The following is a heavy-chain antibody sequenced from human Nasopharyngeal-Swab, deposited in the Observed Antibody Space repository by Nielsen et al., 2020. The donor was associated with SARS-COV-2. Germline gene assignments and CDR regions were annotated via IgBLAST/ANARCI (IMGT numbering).Heavy chain of an antibody. V-gene: IGHV1-2*06. Sequence: ASVKVSCKASGYTFTGYYMHWVRQAPGQGLEWMGRINPNSGGTNYAQKFQGRVTMTRDTSISTAYMELSRLRSDDTAVYYCARVLYSSGGWFDPWGQGTRVTVSS. CDR3: ARVLYSSGGWFDP. CDR2: INPNSGGT. CDR1: GYTFTGYY. J-gene: IGHJ5*02. D-gene: IGHD6-19*01.